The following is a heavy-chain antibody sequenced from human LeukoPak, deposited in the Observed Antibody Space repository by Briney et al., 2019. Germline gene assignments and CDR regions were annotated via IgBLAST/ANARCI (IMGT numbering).Heavy chain of an antibody. J-gene: IGHJ4*02. Sequence: SETLSLTCTVSGGSISSYYWSWIRQPAGKGLEWIGRIYTSGSTNYNPSLKSRVTISVDTSKNQFSLKLSSVTAADTAVYYCARQESWFGEFPHWGQGTLVTVSS. D-gene: IGHD3-10*01. CDR3: ARQESWFGEFPH. V-gene: IGHV4-4*07. CDR2: IYTSGST. CDR1: GGSISSYY.